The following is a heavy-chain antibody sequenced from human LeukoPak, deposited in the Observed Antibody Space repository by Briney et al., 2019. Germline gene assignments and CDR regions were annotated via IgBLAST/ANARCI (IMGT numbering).Heavy chain of an antibody. Sequence: GGSLRLSCEASGFTFSGFGIHWVPQAPAKGLECLALISYDGSNNYYADSAKGRFTISRDNSKNTVFLHMNSLRAEDTAVYYCAKDKSIAVAGTSDYFDYWGQGTLVTVSS. CDR1: GFTFSGFG. D-gene: IGHD6-19*01. J-gene: IGHJ4*02. V-gene: IGHV3-30*18. CDR2: ISYDGSNN. CDR3: AKDKSIAVAGTSDYFDY.